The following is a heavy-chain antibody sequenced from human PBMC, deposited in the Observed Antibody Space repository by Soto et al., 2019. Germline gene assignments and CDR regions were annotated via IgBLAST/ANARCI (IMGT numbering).Heavy chain of an antibody. CDR2: IYHSGAT. J-gene: IGHJ4*02. CDR1: GGSISSADYY. D-gene: IGHD4-17*01. Sequence: QVQLQESCPGLVKPSQTLSLTCTVSGGSISSADYYWSWIRQSPGKGLEWIGYIYHSGATYYNPSLQSRLTMSIDTSKSQFSLGLTSVTAADTAVYYCARDDKGYGDVDCWGQGALVTVSS. CDR3: ARDDKGYGDVDC. V-gene: IGHV4-30-4*01.